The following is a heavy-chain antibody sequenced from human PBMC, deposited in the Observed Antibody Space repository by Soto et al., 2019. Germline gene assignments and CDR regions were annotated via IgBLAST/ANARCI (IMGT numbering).Heavy chain of an antibody. CDR1: GFTFSSYG. V-gene: IGHV3-30*18. CDR3: AKDHQDEFFDY. D-gene: IGHD3-10*01. Sequence: GGSLRLSCAASGFTFSSYGMHWVRQAPGKGLEWVAVISYDGSNKYYADSVKGRFTISRDNSKNTLYLQMNSLRAEDTAVYYCAKDHQDEFFDYWGQGTLVTVSS. J-gene: IGHJ4*02. CDR2: ISYDGSNK.